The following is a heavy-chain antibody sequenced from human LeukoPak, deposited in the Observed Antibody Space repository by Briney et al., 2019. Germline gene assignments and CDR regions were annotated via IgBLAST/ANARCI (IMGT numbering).Heavy chain of an antibody. D-gene: IGHD6-19*01. Sequence: SETLSLTCTVSGGSISSYYWSWIRQPAGKGLEWIGRIYTSGSTNYNPSLKSRVTMSAETSKNQFFLKLSSVTAADTAVYYCARDSPGGQWLVPYWYFDLWGRGTLVTVSS. V-gene: IGHV4-4*07. CDR2: IYTSGST. CDR3: ARDSPGGQWLVPYWYFDL. J-gene: IGHJ2*01. CDR1: GGSISSYY.